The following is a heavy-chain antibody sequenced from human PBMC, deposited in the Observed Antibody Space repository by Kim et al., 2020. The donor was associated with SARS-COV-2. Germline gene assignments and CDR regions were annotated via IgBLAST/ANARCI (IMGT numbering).Heavy chain of an antibody. CDR3: ARDTGGVYAFDI. D-gene: IGHD2-8*02. Sequence: SYAQKFQGSVTMTRDTSTSTVYMELSSLRSEDTAVYYCARDTGGVYAFDIWGQGTMVTVSS. J-gene: IGHJ3*02. V-gene: IGHV1-46*01.